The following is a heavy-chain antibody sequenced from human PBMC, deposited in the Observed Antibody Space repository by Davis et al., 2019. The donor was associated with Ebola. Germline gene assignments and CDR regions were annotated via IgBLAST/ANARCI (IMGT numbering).Heavy chain of an antibody. V-gene: IGHV3-23*01. CDR2: INDIGGNP. CDR1: GFTFSSYA. D-gene: IGHD3-16*01. CDR3: ARVMRGLGALDL. Sequence: GESLKISCEVSGFTFSSYAMSWVRQAPGKGLQWVSGINDIGGNPQHADSVKGRFTISRDNSKNMLFLQMNSLRVEDTAVYYCARVMRGLGALDLWGQGTMVAVSS. J-gene: IGHJ3*01.